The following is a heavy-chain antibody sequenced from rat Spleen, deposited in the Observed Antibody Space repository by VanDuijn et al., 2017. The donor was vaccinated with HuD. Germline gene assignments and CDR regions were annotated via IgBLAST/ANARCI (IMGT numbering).Heavy chain of an antibody. V-gene: IGHV5-31*01. CDR2: ITNTGGGI. J-gene: IGHJ2*01. CDR3: ATEDTTGFDY. CDR1: GFTFNNYW. D-gene: IGHD1-6*01. Sequence: EVQLVESGGGLVQPGRSMRLSCAASGFTFNNYWMSWIRQAPGKGLEWVASITNTGGGIYYPDSVKGRFTISRNNTRNSLYLQMDSLRPEDTATYYCATEDTTGFDYWGQGVMVTVSS.